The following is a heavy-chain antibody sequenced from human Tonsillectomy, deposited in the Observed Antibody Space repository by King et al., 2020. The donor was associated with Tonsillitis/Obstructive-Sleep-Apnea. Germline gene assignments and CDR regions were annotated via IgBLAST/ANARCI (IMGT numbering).Heavy chain of an antibody. Sequence: VQLQQWGAGLLKPSETLSLTCAVYGGSFSGYYWSWIRQPPGKGLEWIGEINHSGSTNYNPSLKSRVTISVDTSKNQFSLKLSSVTAADTAVYYCARGILKNYYNYWGQGTLVTDSS. J-gene: IGHJ4*02. V-gene: IGHV4-34*01. CDR2: INHSGST. CDR3: ARGILKNYYNY. D-gene: IGHD1-26*01. CDR1: GGSFSGYY.